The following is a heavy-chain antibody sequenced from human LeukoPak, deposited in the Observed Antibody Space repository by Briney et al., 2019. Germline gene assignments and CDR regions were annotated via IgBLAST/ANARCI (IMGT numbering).Heavy chain of an antibody. D-gene: IGHD2-21*01. V-gene: IGHV4-34*01. CDR2: INHSGST. CDR1: GGSFSGYY. Sequence: SETLSLTCAVYGGSFSGYYWSWIRQPPGKGLEWIGEINHSGSTNYNPSLKSRVTISVDTSKNQFSLKLTSLTAADTAVYYCAKGGKGFPLGLRFDFWGQGTLVSVSS. J-gene: IGHJ4*02. CDR3: AKGGKGFPLGLRFDF.